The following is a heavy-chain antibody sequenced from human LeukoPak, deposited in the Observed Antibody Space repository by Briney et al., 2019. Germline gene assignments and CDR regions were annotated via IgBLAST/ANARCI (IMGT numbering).Heavy chain of an antibody. V-gene: IGHV1-3*02. J-gene: IGHJ6*02. Sequence: ASVKVSCKASGYTFTSYAMHWVRQAPGQRVEWMGWSNAGNGNTKYSQEFQGRVTITRDTSASTAYMELSSLRSDDTAVYYCARDDYGDYGFQSYSYYYAMDVWGQGTTVTVSS. CDR3: ARDDYGDYGFQSYSYYYAMDV. CDR2: SNAGNGNT. CDR1: GYTFTSYA. D-gene: IGHD4-17*01.